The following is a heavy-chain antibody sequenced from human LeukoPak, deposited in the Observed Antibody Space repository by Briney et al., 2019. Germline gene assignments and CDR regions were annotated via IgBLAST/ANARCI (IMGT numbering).Heavy chain of an antibody. V-gene: IGHV3-7*01. CDR3: ARGYSSTWYDYGMDV. D-gene: IGHD6-13*01. Sequence: GGSLRLSCAASGFTFSSYWMSCVRQAPGKGLEWVANIKQDGSEKYYVGSVKGRFTISRDNAKNSLYLQMNSLRAEDTAVYYCARGYSSTWYDYGMDVWGQGTTVTVSS. J-gene: IGHJ6*02. CDR2: IKQDGSEK. CDR1: GFTFSSYW.